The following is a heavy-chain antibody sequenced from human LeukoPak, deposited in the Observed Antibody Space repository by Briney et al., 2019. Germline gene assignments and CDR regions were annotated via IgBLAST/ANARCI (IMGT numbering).Heavy chain of an antibody. CDR1: GFIFSTYT. Sequence: GGSLRLSCAASGFIFSTYTMNWVRQAPGKGLEWVSYISSSSDTIYYADSVKGRFTISRDNAKNSLYLQMNSLRAEDTAVYYCARERGNYYYYMDVWGKGTTVTISS. CDR2: ISSSSDTI. CDR3: ARERGNYYYYMDV. J-gene: IGHJ6*03. V-gene: IGHV3-48*01.